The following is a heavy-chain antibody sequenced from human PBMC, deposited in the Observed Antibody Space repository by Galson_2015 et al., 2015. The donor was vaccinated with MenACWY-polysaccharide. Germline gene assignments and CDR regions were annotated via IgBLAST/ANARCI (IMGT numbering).Heavy chain of an antibody. J-gene: IGHJ2*01. V-gene: IGHV3-48*02. CDR2: ISSSSSTI. CDR1: GFTFSSYS. CDR3: ARDVSASDDCWSGYYSLIWSCYFDL. D-gene: IGHD3-3*01. Sequence: SLRLSCAASGFTFSSYSMNWVRQAPGKGLEWVSYISSSSSTIYYADSVKGRFTISRDNAKNSLYLQMNSLRDEDTAVCYCARDVSASDDCWSGYYSLIWSCYFDLWGRGTLVTVSS.